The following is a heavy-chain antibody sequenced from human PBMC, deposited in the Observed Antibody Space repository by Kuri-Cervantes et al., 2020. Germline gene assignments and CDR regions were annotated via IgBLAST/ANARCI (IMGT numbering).Heavy chain of an antibody. D-gene: IGHD2-15*01. CDR3: ARVRSGGDFDY. Sequence: GESLKISCAASGFTFRTYWMSWVRQAPGKGLEWVANIKQDGSAKYYVDSVKGRFTISRDNAKNSLFLQMNSLRAEDTVVYYCARVRSGGDFDYWGQGTLVTVSS. V-gene: IGHV3-7*04. J-gene: IGHJ4*02. CDR2: IKQDGSAK. CDR1: GFTFRTYW.